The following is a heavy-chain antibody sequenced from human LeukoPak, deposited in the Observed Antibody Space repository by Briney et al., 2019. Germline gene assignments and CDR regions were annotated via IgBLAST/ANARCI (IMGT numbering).Heavy chain of an antibody. CDR2: ISGSGGST. CDR1: GFTFSSYA. V-gene: IGHV3-23*01. J-gene: IGHJ5*02. Sequence: GGSLRLSCAASGFTFSSYAMSWVRQAPGKGLEWVSAISGSGGSTYYADSVKGRFTISRDNSKNTLYLQMNSLRAEDTAVYYCAKQIRITMVRGLSGWFDPWGQGTLVTVSS. D-gene: IGHD3-10*01. CDR3: AKQIRITMVRGLSGWFDP.